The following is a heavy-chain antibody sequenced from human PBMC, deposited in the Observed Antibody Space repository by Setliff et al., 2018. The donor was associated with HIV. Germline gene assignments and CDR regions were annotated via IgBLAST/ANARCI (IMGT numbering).Heavy chain of an antibody. Sequence: SVKVSCKTSGDAFKSNAISWVRQAPGQGLEWMGGSLGIFGTTYYAQKFQGRVTITTDESTRTSYMELSSLRSEDTAVYYCARDRSYYPNYFDYWGQGTLVTVSS. CDR2: SLGIFGTT. J-gene: IGHJ4*02. V-gene: IGHV1-69*05. D-gene: IGHD1-26*01. CDR3: ARDRSYYPNYFDY. CDR1: GDAFKSNA.